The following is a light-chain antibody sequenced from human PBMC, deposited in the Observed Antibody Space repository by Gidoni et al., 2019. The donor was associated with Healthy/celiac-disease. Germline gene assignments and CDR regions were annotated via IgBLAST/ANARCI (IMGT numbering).Light chain of an antibody. CDR2: DAS. V-gene: IGKV1D-13*01. CDR3: QQFNNYSIT. CDR1: QGISSA. Sequence: AIQLTQSPSSLSASVGDRVTITCRASQGISSALAWYQQKPGKAPKLLIYDASSVESGVPSRFSGSGSGTDFTLTISSLQPEDFATYYCQQFNNYSITFXXXTRLEIK. J-gene: IGKJ5*01.